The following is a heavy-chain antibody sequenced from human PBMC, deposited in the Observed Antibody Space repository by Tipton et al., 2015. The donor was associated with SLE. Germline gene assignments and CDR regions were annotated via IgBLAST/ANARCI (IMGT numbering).Heavy chain of an antibody. CDR1: GGSFSGYY. CDR3: ARVRTRDTSDVPVYFFDY. Sequence: TLSLTCAIYGGSFSGYYWTWIRQPPGQGLEWIGEITQSENTTYNPAAKGRVTISVDTSTNQFSLTLSSVTAADTAVYYCARVRTRDTSDVPVYFFDYWGQGTLVTVSP. V-gene: IGHV4-34*01. CDR2: ITQSENT. J-gene: IGHJ4*02. D-gene: IGHD3-22*01.